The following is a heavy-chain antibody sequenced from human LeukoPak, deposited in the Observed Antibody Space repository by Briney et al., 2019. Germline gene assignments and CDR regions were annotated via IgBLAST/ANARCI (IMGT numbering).Heavy chain of an antibody. D-gene: IGHD3-10*02. J-gene: IGHJ4*02. Sequence: GGSLRLSCAASGFTFSCCWMSWVRQTPGKGLEWVASISNGGYPTYYVDSVRGRFTISRDDARNSLFLQMNGLRADDTAVYYCTRENYVPDSWGQGTLVTVSS. CDR1: GFTFSCCW. V-gene: IGHV3-7*03. CDR3: TRENYVPDS. CDR2: ISNGGYPT.